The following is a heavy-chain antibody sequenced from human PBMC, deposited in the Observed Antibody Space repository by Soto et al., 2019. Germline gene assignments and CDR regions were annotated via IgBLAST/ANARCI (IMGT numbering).Heavy chain of an antibody. CDR3: AREVERRYFDY. D-gene: IGHD6-25*01. J-gene: IGHJ4*02. V-gene: IGHV4-30-4*01. CDR2: IYYSGST. CDR1: GGSISSGDYY. Sequence: SETLSLTCTVSGGSISSGDYYWSWIRQPPGKGLEWIGYIYYSGSTYYNPSLKSRVTIAVDTSKNQFSLKLSSVTAADTAVYYCAREVERRYFDYWGQGTLVTVSS.